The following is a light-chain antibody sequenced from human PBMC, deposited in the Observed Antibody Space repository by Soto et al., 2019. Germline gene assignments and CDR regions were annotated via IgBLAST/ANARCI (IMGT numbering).Light chain of an antibody. J-gene: IGKJ4*01. CDR3: QQYDDYPPLI. Sequence: EIVMTQSPATLSVSPGERATLSCRASRNINRKLAWYQQKPGQAPRLLISGASTRATGSPARFRGSGSGTEFTHAISSLQSEAVADYYGQQYDDYPPLIFGGGTKVEIK. V-gene: IGKV3-15*01. CDR1: RNINRK. CDR2: GAS.